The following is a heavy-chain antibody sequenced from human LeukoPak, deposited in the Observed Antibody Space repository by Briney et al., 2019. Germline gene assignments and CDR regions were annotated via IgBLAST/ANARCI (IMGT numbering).Heavy chain of an antibody. Sequence: TSAKVSCKASGFTFTSSAVQWVRQARGQRLEWIGWIVVGSGNTNYAQKFQERVTITRDMSTSTAYMELSSLRSEDTAVYYCAAGVVVAAPYYYGMDVWGKGTTVTVSS. CDR1: GFTFTSSA. V-gene: IGHV1-58*01. CDR2: IVVGSGNT. CDR3: AAGVVVAAPYYYGMDV. J-gene: IGHJ6*04. D-gene: IGHD2-15*01.